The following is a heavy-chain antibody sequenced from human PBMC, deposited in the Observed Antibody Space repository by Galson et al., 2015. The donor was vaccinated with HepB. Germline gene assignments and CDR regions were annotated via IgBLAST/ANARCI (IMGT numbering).Heavy chain of an antibody. Sequence: QSGAEVKKPGESLKISCKGSGYSFTSYWIGWVRQMPGKGLEWMGIIYPGDSDTRYSPSFQGQVTISADKSISTAYLQWSSLKASDTAMYYCARQAPNYGDLNGFDYWGQGTLVTVSS. CDR1: GYSFTSYW. D-gene: IGHD4-17*01. V-gene: IGHV5-51*01. CDR3: ARQAPNYGDLNGFDY. J-gene: IGHJ4*02. CDR2: IYPGDSDT.